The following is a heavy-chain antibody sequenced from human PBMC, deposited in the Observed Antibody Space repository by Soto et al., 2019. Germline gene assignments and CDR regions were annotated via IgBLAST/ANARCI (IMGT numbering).Heavy chain of an antibody. V-gene: IGHV1-46*03. CDR1: GYTFTSYY. J-gene: IGHJ6*03. CDR3: ARVITIFGVVIMFDYYYYYMDV. Sequence: ASVKVSCKASGYTFTSYYMHWVRQAPGQGLEWMGIINPSGGSTSYAQKFQGRVTMTRDTSTSTVYMELSSLRSEDTAVYYCARVITIFGVVIMFDYYYYYMDVWGKGTTVTVSS. D-gene: IGHD3-3*01. CDR2: INPSGGST.